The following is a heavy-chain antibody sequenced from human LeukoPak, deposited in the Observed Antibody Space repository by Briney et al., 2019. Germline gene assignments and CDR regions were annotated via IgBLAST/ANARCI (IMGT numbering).Heavy chain of an antibody. V-gene: IGHV5-51*01. CDR2: IYPADSDT. Sequence: GESLKISCKGSGYTFTSYWIAWVRQMPGKGLEWMGIIYPADSDTRYSPSFQGQVTISADKSISTAYLQWSSLKASDTAMYYCARRDCSSTSCYADYYYGMDVWGQGTTVTVSS. D-gene: IGHD2-2*01. J-gene: IGHJ6*02. CDR1: GYTFTSYW. CDR3: ARRDCSSTSCYADYYYGMDV.